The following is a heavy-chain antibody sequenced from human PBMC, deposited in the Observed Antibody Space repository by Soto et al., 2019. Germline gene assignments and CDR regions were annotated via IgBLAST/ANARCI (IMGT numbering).Heavy chain of an antibody. V-gene: IGHV4-4*02. CDR1: GGSISRSYW. J-gene: IGHJ4*02. CDR2: IYHSGST. Sequence: SETLSLTCAVSGGSISRSYWWSWIRQPPGKGLEWIGEIYHSGSTKYNPSLKSRVTLSVDTSKNQFSLKLSSMTAADTAVYYCARVDDYWGQGTLVTSPQ. CDR3: ARVDDY.